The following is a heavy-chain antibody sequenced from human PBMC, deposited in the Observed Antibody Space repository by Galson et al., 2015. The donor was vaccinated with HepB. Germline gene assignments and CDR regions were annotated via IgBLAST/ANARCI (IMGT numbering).Heavy chain of an antibody. V-gene: IGHV3-30-3*01. Sequence: SLRLSCAASGFNFSSYAMHWVRQAPDKGLEWVAVISYNGTDKYYADSVKGRFTISRDKSKNTLYLQMNSLRAEDTAVYYCARDRFIPASGTFDYWGQGTLVTVSS. D-gene: IGHD3-16*01. CDR3: ARDRFIPASGTFDY. CDR2: ISYNGTDK. CDR1: GFNFSSYA. J-gene: IGHJ4*02.